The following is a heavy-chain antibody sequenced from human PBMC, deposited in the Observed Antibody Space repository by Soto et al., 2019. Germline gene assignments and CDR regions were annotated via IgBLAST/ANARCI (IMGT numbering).Heavy chain of an antibody. Sequence: QITLNESGPALVKPTQTPTLTCTFSGFSLNTRDVGVGWIRQPPGKALEWLGVVYWDDDKTYSPSLKSRLTIPKDTPTTQVVLRMTKMDPVDTATYYCAHCRGGVASFWGQGTLVTVSS. J-gene: IGHJ4*02. CDR2: VYWDDDK. D-gene: IGHD3-16*01. CDR3: AHCRGGVASF. CDR1: GFSLNTRDVG. V-gene: IGHV2-5*02.